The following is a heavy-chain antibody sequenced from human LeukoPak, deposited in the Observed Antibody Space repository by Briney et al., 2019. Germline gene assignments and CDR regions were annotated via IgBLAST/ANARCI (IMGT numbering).Heavy chain of an antibody. CDR3: AKDEIVGATHGQWDAFDI. D-gene: IGHD1-26*01. J-gene: IGHJ3*02. Sequence: GGSLRLSCAASRFTFSTYWMHWVRQAPGKGLEWVSLISWDGGSTYYADSVKGRFTISRDNSKNPLYLQMNSLRAEDTALYYCAKDEIVGATHGQWDAFDIWGQGTMVTVSS. CDR2: ISWDGGST. CDR1: RFTFSTYW. V-gene: IGHV3-43D*03.